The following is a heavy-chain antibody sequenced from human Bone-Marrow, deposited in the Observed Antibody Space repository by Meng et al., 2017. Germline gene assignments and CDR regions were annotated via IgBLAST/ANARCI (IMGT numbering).Heavy chain of an antibody. Sequence: APQVQSGPGAQKAAPSVQLSSKTHDSTFPPYGLHALRRSPGSGVEWMDRINRKNRDTHVAQELQATVSMTGETSISTAHMDLSRLRHGDTAMYYWPGDAGISAGGKHFGDYWGQGTLVTVSS. V-gene: IGHV1-2*06. CDR2: INRKNRDT. CDR1: DSTFPPYG. CDR3: PGDAGISAGGKHFGDY. D-gene: IGHD6-25*01. J-gene: IGHJ4*02.